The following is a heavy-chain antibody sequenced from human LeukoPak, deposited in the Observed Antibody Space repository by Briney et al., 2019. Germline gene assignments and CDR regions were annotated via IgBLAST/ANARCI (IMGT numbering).Heavy chain of an antibody. CDR3: AREGIRDDYCYGMDV. V-gene: IGHV1-69*04. J-gene: IGHJ6*02. CDR2: IIPILGIA. CDR1: GGTFSSYA. Sequence: SVKVSCKASGGTFSSYAISWVRQAPGQGLEWMGRIIPILGIANYAQKFQGRVTITADKSTSTAYMELSSLRSEDTAVYYCAREGIRDDYCYGMDVWGQGTTVTVSS.